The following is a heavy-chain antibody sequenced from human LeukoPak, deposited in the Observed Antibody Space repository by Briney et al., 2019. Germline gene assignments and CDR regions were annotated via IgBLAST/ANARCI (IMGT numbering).Heavy chain of an antibody. V-gene: IGHV3-23*01. CDR1: GFTFSSYG. CDR3: AKGGAVSSKSITMIRGTRRYYYYMDV. D-gene: IGHD3-10*01. J-gene: IGHJ6*03. CDR2: ISGSGGST. Sequence: GGTLRLSCAASGFTFSSYGMSWVRQAPGKGLERVSAISGSGGSTYYADSVKGRFTISRDNSKNTLYLQMNRLRAEDTAVYYCAKGGAVSSKSITMIRGTRRYYYYMDVWGKGTTVTISS.